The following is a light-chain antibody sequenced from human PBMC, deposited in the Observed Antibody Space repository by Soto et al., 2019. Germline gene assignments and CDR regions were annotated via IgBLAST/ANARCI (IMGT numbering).Light chain of an antibody. Sequence: QSVLTQPPSVSGAPGQRVTISCTGSSSNIGAGYDVHWYQQLPGTAPKLLIYGNNNRPSGVPDQFSGSKSGTSASLAITGLQAEDESDYYCQSYGSSLSGSNVFGGGTKVTVL. CDR1: SSNIGAGYD. V-gene: IGLV1-40*01. CDR3: QSYGSSLSGSNV. J-gene: IGLJ2*01. CDR2: GNN.